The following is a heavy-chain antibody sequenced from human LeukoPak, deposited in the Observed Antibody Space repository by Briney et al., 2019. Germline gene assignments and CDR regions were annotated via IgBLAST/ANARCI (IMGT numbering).Heavy chain of an antibody. V-gene: IGHV3-30*03. CDR3: ARGSDHFDY. J-gene: IGHJ4*02. CDR2: ISYDGSNK. CDR1: GFTFSSYR. Sequence: GGSLRLSCAASGFTFSSYRMNWVRQAPGKGLEWVAVISYDGSNKYYADSVKGRFTISRDNSKNTLYLQMNSLRAEDTAVYYCARGSDHFDYWGQGTLVTVSS. D-gene: IGHD2-15*01.